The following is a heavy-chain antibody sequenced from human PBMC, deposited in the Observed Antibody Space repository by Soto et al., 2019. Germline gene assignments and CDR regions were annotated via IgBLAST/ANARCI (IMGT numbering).Heavy chain of an antibody. CDR1: GYTFTSYG. J-gene: IGHJ5*02. V-gene: IGHV1-18*01. CDR3: ARDRGSYYDFWSGYDWFDP. CDR2: ISAYNGNT. Sequence: GASVKVSCKASGYTFTSYGISWVRQAPGQGLEWMGWISAYNGNTNYAQKLQGRVTMTTDTSTSTAYMELRSLRSDDTAVYYCARDRGSYYDFWSGYDWFDPWGQGTLVTVSS. D-gene: IGHD3-3*01.